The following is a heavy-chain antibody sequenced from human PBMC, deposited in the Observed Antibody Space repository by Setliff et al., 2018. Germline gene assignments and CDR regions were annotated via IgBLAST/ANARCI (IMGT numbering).Heavy chain of an antibody. Sequence: GGSLRLSCVASGFTFSNYAMTWVRQAPGKGLEWVSVISGHGGSTYYTDSVKGRFIISRDNTRNTLHLQMNSLRVDDTAVYYCARCSGGCYWGQGTLVTVSS. J-gene: IGHJ4*02. CDR2: ISGHGGST. CDR3: ARCSGGCY. D-gene: IGHD2-15*01. V-gene: IGHV3-23*01. CDR1: GFTFSNYA.